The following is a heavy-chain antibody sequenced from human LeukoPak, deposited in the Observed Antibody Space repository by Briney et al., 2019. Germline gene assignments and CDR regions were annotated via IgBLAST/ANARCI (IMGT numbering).Heavy chain of an antibody. CDR3: AKGYNILTGVIDY. Sequence: PGGSLRLSCAASGFTFSSYVMSWVRQAPGKGLEWVSAISGSGGSTYYADSVKGRFTISRDNSKNTLYLQMNSLRAEDTAIYYCAKGYNILTGVIDYWGQGTLVTVPS. J-gene: IGHJ4*02. D-gene: IGHD3-9*01. CDR2: ISGSGGST. CDR1: GFTFSSYV. V-gene: IGHV3-23*01.